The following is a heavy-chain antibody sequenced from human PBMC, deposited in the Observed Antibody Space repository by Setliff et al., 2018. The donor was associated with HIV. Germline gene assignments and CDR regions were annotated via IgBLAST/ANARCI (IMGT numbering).Heavy chain of an antibody. D-gene: IGHD3-22*01. V-gene: IGHV1-69*13. Sequence: SVKVSCKASGGTFSRYTISWVRQAPGQGLDWMGGIIPILGTADYPQKFQGRVTITADESTSTVYMELSYLRSEDTAVYYCAREHRFSSGYYLYYFDYWGQGTLVTV. CDR1: GGTFSRYT. CDR2: IIPILGTA. CDR3: AREHRFSSGYYLYYFDY. J-gene: IGHJ4*02.